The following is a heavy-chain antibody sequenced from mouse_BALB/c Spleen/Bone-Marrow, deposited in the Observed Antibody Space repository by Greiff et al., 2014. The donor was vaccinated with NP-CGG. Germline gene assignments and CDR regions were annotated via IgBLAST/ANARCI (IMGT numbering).Heavy chain of an antibody. V-gene: IGHV1-19*01. Sequence: VQLQQSGPELVKPGASMKISCKASDYSFTDYTMNWVKQSHGKNLEWIGLINPYNGGTSYNQKFKGKATLTVDKSPSTAYMELLSLTSEDSAVYYCARRDGNFYYAMDYWGQGTSVTVSS. CDR2: INPYNGGT. D-gene: IGHD2-3*01. CDR3: ARRDGNFYYAMDY. CDR1: DYSFTDYT. J-gene: IGHJ4*01.